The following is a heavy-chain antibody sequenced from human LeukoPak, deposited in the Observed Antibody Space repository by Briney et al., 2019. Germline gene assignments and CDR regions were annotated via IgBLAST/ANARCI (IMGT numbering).Heavy chain of an antibody. Sequence: GGSLRLSCAASGFTFSGYPIHWVRQAPGKGLEWVAVIWYDGSNKYYADSVKGRFTISRDNSKNTLYLQMNSLRAEDTAVYYCARDASPSVDYWGQGTLVTVSS. CDR3: ARDASPSVDY. V-gene: IGHV3-33*01. J-gene: IGHJ4*02. CDR1: GFTFSGYP. D-gene: IGHD4-17*01. CDR2: IWYDGSNK.